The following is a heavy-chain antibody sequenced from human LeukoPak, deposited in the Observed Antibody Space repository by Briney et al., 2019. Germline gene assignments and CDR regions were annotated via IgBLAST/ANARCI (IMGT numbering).Heavy chain of an antibody. V-gene: IGHV4-34*01. CDR1: GGSFSGYY. CDR2: INHSGST. CDR3: ARAAGRFWFDP. Sequence: PSETLSLTCAVYGGSFSGYYWSWIRQPPGKGLEWIGEINHSGSTNYNPSLKSRVTISVDTSKNKSNMTLSSVTAADTAVYSCARAAGRFWFDPWGQGTLVTVSS. D-gene: IGHD6-13*01. J-gene: IGHJ5*02.